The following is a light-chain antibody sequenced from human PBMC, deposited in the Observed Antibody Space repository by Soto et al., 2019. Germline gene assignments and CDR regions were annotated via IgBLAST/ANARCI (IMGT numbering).Light chain of an antibody. CDR1: QSVSSN. CDR3: QQYNNWPPYT. V-gene: IGKV3-15*01. CDR2: GAS. Sequence: EIVMTQSPATLSVSPGGKATLSCRASQSVSSNLAWYQQNPGQAPRVLIYGASTRATGVPARFSGSGSGTEFTLTINRLQSEDFAVYYCQQYNNWPPYTFGQGTKVDI. J-gene: IGKJ2*01.